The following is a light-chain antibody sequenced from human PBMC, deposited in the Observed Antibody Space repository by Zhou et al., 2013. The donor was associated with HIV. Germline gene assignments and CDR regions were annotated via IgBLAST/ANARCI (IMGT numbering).Light chain of an antibody. CDR1: QSVSSN. J-gene: IGKJ1*01. CDR3: QQSGRT. CDR2: GAS. Sequence: EIVMTQSPATLSVSPGERATLSCRASQSVSSNLAWYQQKPGQAPRLLIYGASTRATGIPARFSGSGSGTEFTLTISSLQSEDFATYYCQQSGRTFGQGTKVEVK. V-gene: IGKV3-15*01.